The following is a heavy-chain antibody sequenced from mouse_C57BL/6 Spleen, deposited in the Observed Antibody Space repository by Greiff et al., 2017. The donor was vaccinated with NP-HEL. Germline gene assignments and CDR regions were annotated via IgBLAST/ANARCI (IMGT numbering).Heavy chain of an antibody. D-gene: IGHD3-2*02. CDR1: GYTFTSYW. V-gene: IGHV1-55*01. CDR3: ARHLQLRLRSAWFAY. Sequence: VQLQQPGAELVKPGASVKMSCKASGYTFTSYWITWVKQRPGQGLEWIGDIYPGSGSTNYNEKFKSKATLTVDTSSSTAYMQLSSLTSEDSAVYYCARHLQLRLRSAWFAYWGQGTLVTVSA. CDR2: IYPGSGST. J-gene: IGHJ3*01.